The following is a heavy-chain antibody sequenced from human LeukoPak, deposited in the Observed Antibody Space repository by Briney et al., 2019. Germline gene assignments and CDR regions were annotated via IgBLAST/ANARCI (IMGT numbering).Heavy chain of an antibody. V-gene: IGHV3-48*01. CDR2: ISSSSDLM. CDR3: ARQGGMGGPWYFDL. Sequence: PGGSLRLSCEASGFSLSISGMNWVRQAPGKGLEWVSYISSSSDLMSYVDSVKGRFTVSRDNAKNSLFLQMNSLRAEDTAVYYCARQGGMGGPWYFDLWGRGTLVTVSS. D-gene: IGHD3-16*01. J-gene: IGHJ2*01. CDR1: GFSLSISG.